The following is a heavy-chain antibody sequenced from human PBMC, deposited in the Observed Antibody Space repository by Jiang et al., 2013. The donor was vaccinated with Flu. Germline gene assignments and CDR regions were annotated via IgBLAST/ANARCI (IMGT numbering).Heavy chain of an antibody. V-gene: IGHV1-8*02. CDR2: INPNSGNT. Sequence: GAEVKKPGASVKVSCKASGYTFTGYYMHWVRQAPGQGLEWMGWINPNSGNTGYAQKFQGRVTMTRNTSISTAYMELSSLRSEDTAVYYCARDSEYQLLPLDYWGQGTLVTVSS. D-gene: IGHD2-2*01. CDR1: GYTFTGYY. CDR3: ARDSEYQLLPLDY. J-gene: IGHJ4*02.